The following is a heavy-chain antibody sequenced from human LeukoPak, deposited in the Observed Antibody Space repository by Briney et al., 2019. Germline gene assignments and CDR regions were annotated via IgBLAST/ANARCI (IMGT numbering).Heavy chain of an antibody. Sequence: KSSETLSLTCTVSGYSISSGYYWGWIRQPPGKGLEWIGSIYHSGSTYYNPSLKSRVTISVDTSKNQFSLKLSSVTAADTAVYYCARDPGELPDVDYWGQGTLVTVSS. V-gene: IGHV4-38-2*02. J-gene: IGHJ4*02. CDR1: GYSISSGYY. CDR2: IYHSGST. CDR3: ARDPGELPDVDY. D-gene: IGHD1-26*01.